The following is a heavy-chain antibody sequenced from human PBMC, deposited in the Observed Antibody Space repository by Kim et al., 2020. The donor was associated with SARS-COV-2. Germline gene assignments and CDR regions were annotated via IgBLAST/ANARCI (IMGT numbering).Heavy chain of an antibody. Sequence: SVKVSCKASGGTFSSYAISWVRQAPGQGLEWMGRIIPILGIANYAQKFQGRVTITADKSTSTAYMELSSLRSEDTAVYYCAREGLRSSSYFDYWGQGTLGTVSS. CDR3: AREGLRSSSYFDY. CDR1: GGTFSSYA. D-gene: IGHD2-2*01. J-gene: IGHJ4*02. V-gene: IGHV1-69*04. CDR2: IIPILGIA.